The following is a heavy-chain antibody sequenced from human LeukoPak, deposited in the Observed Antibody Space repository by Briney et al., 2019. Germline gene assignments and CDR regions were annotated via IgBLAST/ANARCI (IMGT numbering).Heavy chain of an antibody. V-gene: IGHV3-23*01. CDR1: GFTFNNYA. J-gene: IGHJ4*02. Sequence: GGSLRLSCAAAGFTFNNYAMTWVRQAPGKGLEWVSSISGSGGSTYYADSVKGRFTISRDNSKNTLYLQMYSLRAEDTAVYYCAKVEGASKASVYWGQGALVTVSS. CDR3: AKVEGASKASVY. D-gene: IGHD1-1*01. CDR2: ISGSGGST.